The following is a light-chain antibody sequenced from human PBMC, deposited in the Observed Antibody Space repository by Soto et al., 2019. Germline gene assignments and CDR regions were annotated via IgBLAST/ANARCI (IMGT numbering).Light chain of an antibody. Sequence: QSALTQPASVSGSPGQSITVSCTGTSSDIGGYNYVSWYQQYPGEAPKVIIYDVSDRPSGVSNRFSGSKSGNTASLTISGLQTEDEADYYYSSYTSSSTLVVFGTGTKLTVL. J-gene: IGLJ1*01. CDR1: SSDIGGYNY. V-gene: IGLV2-14*03. CDR3: SSYTSSSTLVV. CDR2: DVS.